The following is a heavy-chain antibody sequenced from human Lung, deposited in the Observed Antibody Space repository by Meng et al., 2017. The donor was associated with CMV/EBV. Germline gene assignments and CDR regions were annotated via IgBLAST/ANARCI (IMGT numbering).Heavy chain of an antibody. CDR2: IYSDGSST. J-gene: IGHJ4*02. CDR3: AKGDDSGWSPFDY. D-gene: IGHD3-22*01. Sequence: GGSLRLXCAASGFTFSNYAMNWVRQAPGKGLEWVSVIYSDGSSTYYADSVKGRFTISRDNSKNTLDLQMNSPRAEDTAVYYCAKGDDSGWSPFDYWGQGTLVTVSS. CDR1: GFTFSNYA. V-gene: IGHV3-23*03.